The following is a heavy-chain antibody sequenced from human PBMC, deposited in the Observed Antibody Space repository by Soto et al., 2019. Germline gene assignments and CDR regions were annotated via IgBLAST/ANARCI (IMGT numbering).Heavy chain of an antibody. CDR2: IYYGGST. D-gene: IGHD7-27*01. J-gene: IGHJ4*02. V-gene: IGHV4-59*08. CDR1: GDSISTDY. CDR3: AKNWNWGSLVH. Sequence: SETLSLTCTVSGDSISTDYWSWIWQSPGKGLEWIGFIYYGGSTNYNPSLKSRVTISVDTPKNQFSLKLSSVTAADTAVYYCAKNWNWGSLVHWGQGTLVTVSS.